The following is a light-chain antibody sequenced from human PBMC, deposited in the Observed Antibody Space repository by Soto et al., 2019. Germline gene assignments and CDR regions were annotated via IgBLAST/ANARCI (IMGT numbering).Light chain of an antibody. V-gene: IGLV1-47*01. CDR1: SSSIGSNY. CDR3: TAWDDSLRGVL. CDR2: RND. J-gene: IGLJ2*01. Sequence: QSVLTQPPSASATPGQRVTISCSGSSSSIGSNYVYWYQQLPGTAPKLLIFRNDQRPSGVPDRFSGSKSGTSASLAISGLRSEDEADYYCTAWDDSLRGVLFGGGTKLTVL.